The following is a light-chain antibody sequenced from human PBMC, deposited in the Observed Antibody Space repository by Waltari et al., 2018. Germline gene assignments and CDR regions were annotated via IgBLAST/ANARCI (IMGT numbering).Light chain of an antibody. Sequence: QSALTQPASVSGSPGQSITISCTGTSSDIGGHHYVSWYQQHPGKAPKLIIYCFNKRFSGISNRFSGSKSANTASLTISGLQAEDEADYYCSAYTSSSSRVFGTGTRVTVL. CDR3: SAYTSSSSRV. CDR2: CFN. J-gene: IGLJ1*01. CDR1: SSDIGGHHY. V-gene: IGLV2-14*03.